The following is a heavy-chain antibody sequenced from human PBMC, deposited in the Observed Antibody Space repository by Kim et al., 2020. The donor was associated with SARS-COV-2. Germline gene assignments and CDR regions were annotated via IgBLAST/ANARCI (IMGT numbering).Heavy chain of an antibody. CDR1: GFTFGSYD. Sequence: GGSLRLSCVVSGFTFGSYDMNWVRQAPGKGLEWVSAISDSGGSTFYTDSVKGRVTISRDNSKNTLYLQMNNLRAEDTAVYYCAKATVETPSRFDYWGQGTLVTVSS. V-gene: IGHV3-23*01. D-gene: IGHD4-17*01. CDR2: ISDSGGST. J-gene: IGHJ4*02. CDR3: AKATVETPSRFDY.